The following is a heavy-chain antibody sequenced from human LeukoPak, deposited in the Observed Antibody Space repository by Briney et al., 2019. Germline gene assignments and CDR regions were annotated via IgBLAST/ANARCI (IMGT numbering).Heavy chain of an antibody. V-gene: IGHV3-33*01. CDR2: IWYDGSNK. D-gene: IGHD1-7*01. Sequence: GGSLRLSCAASGFTFSNYGMHWVRQAPGKGLEWVAVIWYDGSNKYCADSVKGRFTISRDNSKNTLYPQINSLRAEDTAMYYCARELPPVVNYRFDHWGQGTLVTVSS. CDR1: GFTFSNYG. CDR3: ARELPPVVNYRFDH. J-gene: IGHJ5*02.